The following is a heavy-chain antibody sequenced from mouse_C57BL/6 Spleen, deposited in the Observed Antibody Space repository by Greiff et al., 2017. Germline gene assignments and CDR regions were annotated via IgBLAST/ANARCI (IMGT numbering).Heavy chain of an antibody. J-gene: IGHJ2*01. V-gene: IGHV3-6*01. CDR1: GYSITSGYY. D-gene: IGHD2-1*01. Sequence: VQLKESGPGLVKPSQSLSLTCSVTGYSITSGYYWNWIRQFPGNKLEWMGYISYDGSNNYNPSLKNRISITRDTSKNQFFLKLNSVTTEDTATYYCARGSFYYGPDYWGQGTTLTVSS. CDR3: ARGSFYYGPDY. CDR2: ISYDGSN.